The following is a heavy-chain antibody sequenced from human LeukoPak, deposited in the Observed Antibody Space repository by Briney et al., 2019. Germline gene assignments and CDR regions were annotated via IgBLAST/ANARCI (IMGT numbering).Heavy chain of an antibody. D-gene: IGHD5-18*01. CDR3: ARHSYGYYYYYYMDV. Sequence: GASVKVSCKASGYTFTSYAMNWVRQAPGQGLEWMGGIIPIFGTANYAQKFQGRVTITADKSTSTAYMELSSLRSEDTAVYYCARHSYGYYYYYYMDVWGKGTTVTVSS. CDR1: GYTFTSYA. CDR2: IIPIFGTA. V-gene: IGHV1-69*06. J-gene: IGHJ6*03.